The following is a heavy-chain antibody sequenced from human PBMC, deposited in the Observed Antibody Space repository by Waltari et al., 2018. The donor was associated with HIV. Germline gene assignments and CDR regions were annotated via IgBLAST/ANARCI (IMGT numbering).Heavy chain of an antibody. V-gene: IGHV4-39*07. J-gene: IGHJ4*02. Sequence: QLLVQESGPGLVKPSETLSLPCTVSAGSISSRDYYWGWIRQPPGKGLEWIGIIFYSGNTYSNPSLKSRVTISVDTSKSQFSLNLSSVTAADTAVYYCARQWLALYLDYWGQGTLVTVSS. CDR1: AGSISSRDYY. D-gene: IGHD6-19*01. CDR2: IFYSGNT. CDR3: ARQWLALYLDY.